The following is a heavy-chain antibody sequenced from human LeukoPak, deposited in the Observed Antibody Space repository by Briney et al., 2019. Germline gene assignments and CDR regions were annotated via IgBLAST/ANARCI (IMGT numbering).Heavy chain of an antibody. V-gene: IGHV4-59*12. CDR1: GGSISNYY. CDR3: TREGPEYSSSDY. J-gene: IGHJ4*02. D-gene: IGHD5-18*01. Sequence: SKTLSLTCTVSGGSISNYYWSWIRQPPGKGLEWIGYIYYSGSTNYNPSLKSRVTISVDTSKNQFSLKLSSVTAADTAVYYCTREGPEYSSSDYWGQGTLVTVSS. CDR2: IYYSGST.